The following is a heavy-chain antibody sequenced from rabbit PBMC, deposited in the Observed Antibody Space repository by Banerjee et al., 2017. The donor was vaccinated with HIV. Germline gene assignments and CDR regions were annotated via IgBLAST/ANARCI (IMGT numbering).Heavy chain of an antibody. J-gene: IGHJ6*01. V-gene: IGHV1S45*01. D-gene: IGHD6-1*01. CDR3: ARGDDGDPSDGYALSL. Sequence: QELLEESGGDLVKPGGSLTLTCTASAFSFSSNYYMCWVRQAPGKGLEWIGCIYSDSSGSTYYASGAKGRFTISKTSSTTVTLQITSLTAADMATYFCARGDDGDPSDGYALSLWGQGTLVTVS. CDR1: AFSFSSNYY. CDR2: IYSDSSGST.